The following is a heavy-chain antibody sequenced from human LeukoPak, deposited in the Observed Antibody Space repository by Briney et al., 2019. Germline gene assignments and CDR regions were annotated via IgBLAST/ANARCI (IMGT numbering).Heavy chain of an antibody. V-gene: IGHV3-11*06. J-gene: IGHJ4*02. CDR3: ATEMAAMVY. D-gene: IGHD5-24*01. Sequence: GGSLRLSCAASGFSFSDVYMSWVRQAPGKGVEWVSYISSSGSSTKYADSVKGRFTISRDNAKNSLYLQMNSLRAEDTAVYYCATEMAAMVYWGQGTLVTVSS. CDR2: ISSSGSST. CDR1: GFSFSDVY.